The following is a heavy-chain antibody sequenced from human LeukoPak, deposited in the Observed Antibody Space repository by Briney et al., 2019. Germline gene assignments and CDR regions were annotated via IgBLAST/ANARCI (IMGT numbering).Heavy chain of an antibody. CDR3: ARDSGSYWGFDY. J-gene: IGHJ4*02. V-gene: IGHV3-48*02. D-gene: IGHD1-26*01. CDR2: ISSSSTI. Sequence: GGSLRLSCAASGFTFSSYSMNWVRQAPGKGLEWVSYISSSSTIYYADSVKGRFTIPRDNAKNSLYLQMNSLRDEDTAVYYCARDSGSYWGFDYWGQGTLVTVSS. CDR1: GFTFSSYS.